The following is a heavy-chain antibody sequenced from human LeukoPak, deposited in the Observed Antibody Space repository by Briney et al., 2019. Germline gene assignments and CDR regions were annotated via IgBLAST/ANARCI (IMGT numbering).Heavy chain of an antibody. V-gene: IGHV3-23*01. CDR2: INAGGDNT. CDR3: ARGRGWLQSEYYFDY. J-gene: IGHJ4*02. D-gene: IGHD5-24*01. Sequence: GGSLRLSCAASGFTFSDYGMHWVRQAPGKRPEWVSCINAGGDNTYYADSVKGRFTISRDNSKNTLYLQMNSLRAEDTAVYYCARGRGWLQSEYYFDYWGQGTLVTVSS. CDR1: GFTFSDYG.